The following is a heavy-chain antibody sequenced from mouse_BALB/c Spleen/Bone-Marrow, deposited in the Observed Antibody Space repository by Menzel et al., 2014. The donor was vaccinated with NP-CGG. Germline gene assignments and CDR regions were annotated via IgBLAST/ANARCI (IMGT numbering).Heavy chain of an antibody. CDR3: MISYYGNHYAMHY. CDR2: INSDGSAI. V-gene: IGHV11-2*02. Sequence: EVKLMESGGGLVQPGGSRGLSCEGSGFTFSGFWMSWVRQTPGKTLEWIGDINSDGSAINYAPSIKDRVTIFRDNDKSTLYLQMSNVRSEDTATYFCMISYYGNHYAMHYWGQGTSVTVSS. J-gene: IGHJ4*01. CDR1: GFTFSGFW. D-gene: IGHD2-10*01.